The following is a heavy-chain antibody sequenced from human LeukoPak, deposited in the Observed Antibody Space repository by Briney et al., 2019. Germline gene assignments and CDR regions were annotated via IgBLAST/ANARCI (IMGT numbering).Heavy chain of an antibody. D-gene: IGHD3-3*01. CDR2: IYTSGST. CDR1: GGSISSGSYY. J-gene: IGHJ5*02. CDR3: AREGYDFWSGYYRKDWFDP. Sequence: SQTLSLTCTVSGGSISSGSYYWSWIRQPAGKGLEWIGRIYTSGSTNYNPSLKSRVTISVDTSKNQFSLKLSSVTAADTAVYYCAREGYDFWSGYYRKDWFDPWGQGTLVTVSS. V-gene: IGHV4-61*02.